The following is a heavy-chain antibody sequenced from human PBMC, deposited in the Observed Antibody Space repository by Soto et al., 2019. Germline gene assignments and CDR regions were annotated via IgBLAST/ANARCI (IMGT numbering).Heavy chain of an antibody. CDR1: GAPLHNYS. J-gene: IGHJ3*02. V-gene: IGHV4-59*12. D-gene: IGHD1-26*01. CDR3: ARAVWELHAFDI. Sequence: SETLSLTCTVSGAPLHNYSWTWVRQSPGKGLEWIGYVYYTGKTNYNPSLMSRVTISIDMSKTQYSLRLSSVTAADTAVYYCARAVWELHAFDIWGQGTLVTVSS. CDR2: VYYTGKT.